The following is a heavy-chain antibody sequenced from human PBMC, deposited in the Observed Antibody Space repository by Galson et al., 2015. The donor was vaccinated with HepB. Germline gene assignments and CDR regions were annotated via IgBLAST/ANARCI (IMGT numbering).Heavy chain of an antibody. V-gene: IGHV4-59*01. CDR2: IYYSGST. CDR1: GGSISSYY. D-gene: IGHD3-3*01. CDR3: ARNNDFWSGSHPYYYYYGMDV. J-gene: IGHJ6*02. Sequence: SETLSLTCTVSGGSISSYYWSWIRQPPGKGLEWIGYIYYSGSTNYNPSLKSRVTISVDTSKNQFSLKLSSVTAADTAVYYCARNNDFWSGSHPYYYYYGMDVWGQGTTVTVSS.